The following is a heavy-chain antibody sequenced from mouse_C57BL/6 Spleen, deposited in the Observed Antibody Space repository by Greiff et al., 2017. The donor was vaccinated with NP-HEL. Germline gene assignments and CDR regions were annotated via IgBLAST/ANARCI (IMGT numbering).Heavy chain of an antibody. CDR1: GYTFTSYW. CDR2: IHPNSGST. Sequence: VQLQQSGAELVKPGASVKLSCKASGYTFTSYWMHWVKQRPGQGLEWIGMIHPNSGSTNYNEKFKSKATLTVDKSSSTAYMQLSSLTSEDSAVYYCARDESYYGSSSLYAMDYWGQGTSVTVSS. J-gene: IGHJ4*01. CDR3: ARDESYYGSSSLYAMDY. D-gene: IGHD1-1*01. V-gene: IGHV1-64*01.